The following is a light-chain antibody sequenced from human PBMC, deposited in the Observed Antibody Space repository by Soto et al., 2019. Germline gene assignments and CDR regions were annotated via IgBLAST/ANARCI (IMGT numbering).Light chain of an antibody. J-gene: IGKJ1*01. CDR1: QSISSW. Sequence: DIQMTQSPSTLSASVGDRVTITCPASQSISSWLAWYQQKPGKAPKLLIYKASSLESGVPSRFSGSGSGTEFTLTISSLQPDDFATDYCQQYNSYSPCTFGQGTEVDIK. V-gene: IGKV1-5*03. CDR3: QQYNSYSPCT. CDR2: KAS.